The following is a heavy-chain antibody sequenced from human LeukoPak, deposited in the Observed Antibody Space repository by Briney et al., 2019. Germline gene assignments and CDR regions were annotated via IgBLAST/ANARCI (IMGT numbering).Heavy chain of an antibody. CDR2: ISSSSSYI. CDR3: ARVDHGGNSGPLDY. CDR1: GFTFSSYA. Sequence: PGGSLRLSCAASGFTFSSYAMNWVRQAPGKGLEWVSSISSSSSYIYYADSVKGRFTISRDNAKNSLYLQMNSLRAEDTAVYYCARVDHGGNSGPLDYWGQGTLVTVSS. J-gene: IGHJ4*02. V-gene: IGHV3-21*01. D-gene: IGHD4-23*01.